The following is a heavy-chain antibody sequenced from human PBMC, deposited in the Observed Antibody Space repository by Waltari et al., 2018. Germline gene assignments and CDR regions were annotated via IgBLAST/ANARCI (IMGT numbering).Heavy chain of an antibody. CDR3: AKDQGRYYYYYGMDV. CDR1: GFTFDDYA. J-gene: IGHJ6*02. Sequence: EVQLVESGGGLVQPGRSLRLSCAASGFTFDDYAMHWVRQAPGKGLEWVSGISWNSGSIGYADSVKGRFTISRDNAKNSLYLQMNSLRAEDMALYYCAKDQGRYYYYYGMDVWGQGTTVTVSS. V-gene: IGHV3-9*03. CDR2: ISWNSGSI.